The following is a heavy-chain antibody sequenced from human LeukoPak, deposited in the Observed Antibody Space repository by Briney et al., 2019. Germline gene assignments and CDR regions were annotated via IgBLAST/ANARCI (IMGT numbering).Heavy chain of an antibody. CDR3: ARGTYYYDSSGYYYARCLDY. V-gene: IGHV1-18*04. CDR2: ISAYNGNT. Sequence: ASVKVSCKASGYTLTGYYMHWVRQAPGQGLEWMGWISAYNGNTNYAQKLQGRVTMTTDTSTSTAYMELRSLRSDDTAVYYCARGTYYYDSSGYYYARCLDYWGQGTLVTVSS. CDR1: GYTLTGYY. D-gene: IGHD3-22*01. J-gene: IGHJ4*02.